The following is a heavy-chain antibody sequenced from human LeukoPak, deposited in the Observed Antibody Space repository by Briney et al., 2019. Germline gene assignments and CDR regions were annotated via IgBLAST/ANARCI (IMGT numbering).Heavy chain of an antibody. Sequence: GGSLRLSCAASGFTFDDYGMSWVRQAPGRGLEWVSGIIWNGGSTTYADSVKGRFTISRDNAKNSLYLQMNGLRVEDTALYYCARAIYKYSSALHFDYWGQGTLVAVSS. J-gene: IGHJ4*02. CDR2: IIWNGGST. V-gene: IGHV3-20*04. D-gene: IGHD6-19*01. CDR1: GFTFDDYG. CDR3: ARAIYKYSSALHFDY.